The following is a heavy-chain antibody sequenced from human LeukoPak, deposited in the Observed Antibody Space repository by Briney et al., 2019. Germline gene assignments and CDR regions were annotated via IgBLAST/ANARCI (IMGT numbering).Heavy chain of an antibody. CDR2: IYYSGST. D-gene: IGHD2-2*02. Sequence: SETLSLTCTVSGGSISSYYWSWIRQPPGKGLEWIGYIYYSGSTNYNPSFKSRVTISVDTSKNQFSLKLSSVTAADTAVYYCARTPSRYCSSTSCYSYWYFDLWGRGTLVTVSS. V-gene: IGHV4-59*01. CDR3: ARTPSRYCSSTSCYSYWYFDL. CDR1: GGSISSYY. J-gene: IGHJ2*01.